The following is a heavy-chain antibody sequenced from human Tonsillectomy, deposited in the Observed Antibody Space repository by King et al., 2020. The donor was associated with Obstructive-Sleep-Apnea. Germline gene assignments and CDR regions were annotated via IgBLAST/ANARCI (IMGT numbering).Heavy chain of an antibody. J-gene: IGHJ6*02. Sequence: VQLVESGGGVVQPGRSLRLSCAASGFTFNSFGMDWVRQAPGKGLEWVAFIWYDGSNKYYADSVKGRFTISSDNSKNTLYLQMNSLRAEDTAVYYCARDSPLRTGNYYGMDVWGQGTTVTVSS. D-gene: IGHD3/OR15-3a*01. CDR3: ARDSPLRTGNYYGMDV. CDR1: GFTFNSFG. CDR2: IWYDGSNK. V-gene: IGHV3-33*01.